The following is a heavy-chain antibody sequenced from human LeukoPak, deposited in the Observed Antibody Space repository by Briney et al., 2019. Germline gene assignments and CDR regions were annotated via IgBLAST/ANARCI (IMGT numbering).Heavy chain of an antibody. CDR3: SRGYCSGGSCKTDDAFDI. CDR2: IYYSGST. CDR1: GGSISSSSYY. D-gene: IGHD2-15*01. J-gene: IGHJ3*02. Sequence: PSETLSLTCTVSGGSISSSSYYWGWIRQPPGKGLEWIGSIYYSGSTYYNPSLKSRVTISVDTSKNQFSLKLSSMTAVDTAVYYCSRGYCSGGSCKTDDAFDIWGQGTMVTVSS. V-gene: IGHV4-39*07.